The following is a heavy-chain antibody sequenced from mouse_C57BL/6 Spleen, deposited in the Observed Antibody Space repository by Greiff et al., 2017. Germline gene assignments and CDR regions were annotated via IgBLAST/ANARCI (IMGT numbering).Heavy chain of an antibody. D-gene: IGHD1-1*01. CDR3: AREETYYYGSSSFDY. CDR1: GYSITSGYY. CDR2: ISYDGSN. J-gene: IGHJ2*01. Sequence: EVQLQQSGPGLVKPSQSLSLTCSVTGYSITSGYYWNWIRQFPGNKLEWMGYISYDGSNNYNPSLKNRISITRDTSKNQFFLKLNSVTTEDTATYYCAREETYYYGSSSFDYWGQGTTLTVSS. V-gene: IGHV3-6*01.